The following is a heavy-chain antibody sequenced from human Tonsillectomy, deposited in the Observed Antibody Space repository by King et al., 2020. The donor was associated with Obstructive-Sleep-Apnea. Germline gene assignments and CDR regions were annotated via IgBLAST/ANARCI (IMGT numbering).Heavy chain of an antibody. J-gene: IGHJ6*02. Sequence: VQLVESGGGVVQPGRPLRLSCTASGFSFSSYGMHWVRQAPGKGLEWVAVIWNDGNNKYYADSVKGRFTISRDNSKNTLYLQMNSLRVEDTAVYYCAKDFAGDYQDYYYGMDVWGQGTTATVSS. V-gene: IGHV3-33*06. CDR2: IWNDGNNK. CDR3: AKDFAGDYQDYYYGMDV. D-gene: IGHD4-17*01. CDR1: GFSFSSYG.